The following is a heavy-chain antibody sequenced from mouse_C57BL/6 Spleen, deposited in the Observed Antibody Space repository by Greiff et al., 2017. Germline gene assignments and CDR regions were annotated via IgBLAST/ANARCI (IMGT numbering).Heavy chain of an antibody. J-gene: IGHJ2*01. D-gene: IGHD2-1*01. CDR1: GYAFSSSW. CDR2: IYPGDGDT. V-gene: IGHV1-82*01. Sequence: VQLQESGPELAKPGASVKISCKASGYAFSSSWMNWVKQRPGKGLEWIGRIYPGDGDTNYNGKFKGKATLTADKSSSTAYMQLSILTSEDSAVYFCACQGYGNLYFDYWGQGTTLTVSS. CDR3: ACQGYGNLYFDY.